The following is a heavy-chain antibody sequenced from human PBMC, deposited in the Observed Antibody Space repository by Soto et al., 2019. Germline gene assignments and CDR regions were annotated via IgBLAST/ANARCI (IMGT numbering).Heavy chain of an antibody. J-gene: IGHJ6*02. D-gene: IGHD2-2*01. CDR3: AKGQRVVPPSSSYYYYYGMDV. Sequence: QVQLVESGGGVVQPGRSLRLSCAASGFTFSSYGMHWVRQAPGKGLEWVAVISYDGSNKYYADSVKGRFTISRDNSKNTLYLQMNSLRAEDTAVYYCAKGQRVVPPSSSYYYYYGMDVWGQGTTVTVSS. CDR1: GFTFSSYG. V-gene: IGHV3-30*18. CDR2: ISYDGSNK.